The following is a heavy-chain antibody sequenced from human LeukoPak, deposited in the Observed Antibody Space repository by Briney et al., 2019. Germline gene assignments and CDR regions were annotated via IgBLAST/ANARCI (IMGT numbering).Heavy chain of an antibody. J-gene: IGHJ4*02. Sequence: GGSLRLSCAASGFTFSNYWMTWVRQAPGKGLEWVATIKQDGSEKYYVDSVKGRFTLSRDNAKNSVYLQMNSLRAEDTAVYYCARDKSAGADTGSSFYYWGQGALVTVSS. CDR2: IKQDGSEK. D-gene: IGHD3-10*01. CDR3: ARDKSAGADTGSSFYY. V-gene: IGHV3-7*03. CDR1: GFTFSNYW.